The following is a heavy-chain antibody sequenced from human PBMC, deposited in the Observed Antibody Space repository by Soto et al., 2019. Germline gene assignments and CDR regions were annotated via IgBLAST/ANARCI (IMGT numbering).Heavy chain of an antibody. CDR2: ILNDGTNK. J-gene: IGHJ4*02. D-gene: IGHD3-16*01. V-gene: IGHV3-30*18. Sequence: QLQLVESGGGAVQPGRSLRLSCAASGFTFGSYGMHWVRQAPGKGLEWVAVILNDGTNKYYEDCVKGRYTISRDNSMNALYLQMDTLRVEDTAVYYCAKGAHDPPMDSILAYWGQGTLVTVTS. CDR1: GFTFGSYG. CDR3: AKGAHDPPMDSILAY.